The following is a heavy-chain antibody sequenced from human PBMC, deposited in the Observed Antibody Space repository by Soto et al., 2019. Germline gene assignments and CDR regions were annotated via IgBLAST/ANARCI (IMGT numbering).Heavy chain of an antibody. Sequence: GESLTISCEGSGYSFTSYWMGWVRQVPGKGLEWVGIIYPGDYDTRYRPPFQAQATISADKSISPAYLQWSSLKASDTAMYYCARTSAAGKYYSGMDVWGQGPTVPVS. V-gene: IGHV5-51*01. CDR1: GYSFTSYW. CDR2: IYPGDYDT. CDR3: ARTSAAGKYYSGMDV. J-gene: IGHJ6*02. D-gene: IGHD6-13*01.